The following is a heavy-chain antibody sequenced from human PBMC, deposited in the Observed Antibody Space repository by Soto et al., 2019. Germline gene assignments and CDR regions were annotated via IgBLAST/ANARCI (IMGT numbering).Heavy chain of an antibody. J-gene: IGHJ4*02. CDR2: IYYSGST. D-gene: IGHD3-9*01. V-gene: IGHV4-59*01. CDR1: GGSISSYY. Sequence: PSETLSLTCTVSGGSISSYYWSWIRQPPGKGLEWIGYIYYSGSTNYNPSLKSRVTISVDTSKNQFSLKLSSVTAADTAVYYCARRGILTGYFDYWAQGTLVTVSS. CDR3: ARRGILTGYFDY.